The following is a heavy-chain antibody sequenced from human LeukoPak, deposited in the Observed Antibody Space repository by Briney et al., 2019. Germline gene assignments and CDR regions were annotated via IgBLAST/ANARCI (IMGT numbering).Heavy chain of an antibody. CDR1: GFTFSTYG. V-gene: IGHV3-48*04. CDR2: ISSGSSTI. Sequence: GGSLRLSCAASGFTFSTYGMNWVRQAPGKGLEWVSYISSGSSTIYYADSVKGRFTISRDNAKNSLYLQMNSLRAEDTAIYYCAGEGSGWLPNFWGQGTLVTVSS. D-gene: IGHD6-19*01. J-gene: IGHJ4*02. CDR3: AGEGSGWLPNF.